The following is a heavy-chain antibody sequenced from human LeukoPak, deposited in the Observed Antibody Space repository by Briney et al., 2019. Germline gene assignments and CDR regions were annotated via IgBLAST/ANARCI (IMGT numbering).Heavy chain of an antibody. V-gene: IGHV3-30*02. CDR2: IRYDGSNK. CDR3: AKDQYSSSYYFVH. Sequence: GGSLRLSWVASGFTFSSYGMRWVRQAPGKGLEWVAFIRYDGSNKYYADSVKGRFTIARDNSKNTMYLQMNSLRAEDTAVYYCAKDQYSSSYYFVHWGQGTLVTVSS. D-gene: IGHD6-6*01. J-gene: IGHJ4*02. CDR1: GFTFSSYG.